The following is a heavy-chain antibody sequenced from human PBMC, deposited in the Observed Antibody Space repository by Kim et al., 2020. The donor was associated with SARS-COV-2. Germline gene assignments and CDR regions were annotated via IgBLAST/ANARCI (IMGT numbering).Heavy chain of an antibody. CDR1: GGSFSGYY. CDR2: INHSGST. V-gene: IGHV4-34*01. J-gene: IGHJ4*02. D-gene: IGHD2-8*01. Sequence: SETLSLTCAVYGGSFSGYYWSWIRQPPGKGLEWIGEINHSGSTNYNPSLKSRVTISVDTSKNQFSLKLSSVTAADTAVYYCARLGVRRERPQNDYWGQGTLVTVSS. CDR3: ARLGVRRERPQNDY.